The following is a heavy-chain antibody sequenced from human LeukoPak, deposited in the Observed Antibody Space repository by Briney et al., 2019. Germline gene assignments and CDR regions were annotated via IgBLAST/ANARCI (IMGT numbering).Heavy chain of an antibody. V-gene: IGHV1-69*04. CDR1: GGTFSSYA. D-gene: IGHD2-2*01. J-gene: IGHJ4*02. CDR3: ASPRTSHSGFDY. Sequence: ASVKVSCKASGGTFSSYAISWVRQAPGQGLEWMGRIIPILGIANYAQKFQGRVTITADKSTRTAYMELSSLRSEDTAVYYCASPRTSHSGFDYWGQGTLVTVSS. CDR2: IIPILGIA.